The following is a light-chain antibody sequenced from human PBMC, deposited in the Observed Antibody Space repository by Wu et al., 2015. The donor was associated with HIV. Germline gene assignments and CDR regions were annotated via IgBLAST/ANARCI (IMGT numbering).Light chain of an antibody. CDR2: GAS. J-gene: IGKJ1*01. Sequence: EIVLTQSPGTLSLSPGERATLSCRASQSVSSSYLAWYQQKPGQAPRLLIYGASSRATGIPDRFSGSGSGTDFTLTISRLEPEDFAIYYCQQYGISQWTFGQGTKVEF. V-gene: IGKV3-20*01. CDR3: QQYGISQWT. CDR1: QSVSSSY.